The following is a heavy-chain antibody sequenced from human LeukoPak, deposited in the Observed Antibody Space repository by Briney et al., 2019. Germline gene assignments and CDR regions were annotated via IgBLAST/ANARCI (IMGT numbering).Heavy chain of an antibody. CDR2: ITNSGGST. J-gene: IGHJ4*02. CDR1: GFTFSSYA. CDR3: AKLELAVADS. D-gene: IGHD6-19*01. V-gene: IGHV3-23*01. Sequence: GGSLRLSCAGSGFTFSSYAMSWVRQAPGKGLEWVSAITNSGGSTYYADSVKGRFTISGDNSKNTLYLQMHSLRAEDTAVYYCAKLELAVADSWGQGTLVTVSS.